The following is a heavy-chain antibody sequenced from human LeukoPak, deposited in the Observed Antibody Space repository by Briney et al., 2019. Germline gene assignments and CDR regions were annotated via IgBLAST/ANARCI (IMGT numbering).Heavy chain of an antibody. CDR1: GGSISSSSYY. V-gene: IGHV4-39*07. Sequence: SETLSLTCTVSGGSISSSSYYWGWIRQPPGKGLEWIGSIYYSGSTYYNPSLKSRVTISVDTSKTQSSLKLSSVTPADTAVYYCARGGGVYYYDSSGPFDYWGQGTLVTVSS. CDR2: IYYSGST. CDR3: ARGGGVYYYDSSGPFDY. D-gene: IGHD3-22*01. J-gene: IGHJ4*01.